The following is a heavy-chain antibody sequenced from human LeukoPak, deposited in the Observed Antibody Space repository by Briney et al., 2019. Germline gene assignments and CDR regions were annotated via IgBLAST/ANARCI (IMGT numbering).Heavy chain of an antibody. D-gene: IGHD3-22*01. CDR1: GLTFSDYG. Sequence: GGSLRLSCAVSGLTFSDYGMNWVRQAPGKGLEWVAFIRYDGTDKYYADSVKGRFTISRDNSKNTLYLQMNSLRIEDTAVYYCARDIRWGYYDSSGYQPHYWGQGTLVTVSS. CDR3: ARDIRWGYYDSSGYQPHY. J-gene: IGHJ4*02. V-gene: IGHV3-30*02. CDR2: IRYDGTDK.